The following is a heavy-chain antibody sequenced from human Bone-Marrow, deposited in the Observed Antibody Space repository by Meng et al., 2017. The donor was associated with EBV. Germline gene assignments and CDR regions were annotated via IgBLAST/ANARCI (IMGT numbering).Heavy chain of an antibody. CDR3: ARGVWDH. CDR2: INHSGNA. V-gene: IGHV4-34*01. J-gene: IGHJ4*02. D-gene: IGHD1-26*01. CDR1: GGSLSDSY. Sequence: VQIQRGGAGLLKPSDTLSLNCAVYGGSLSDSYWNWIRQSPGKGLEWIGEINHSGNADYNPSLKSRVTISVDTSKNHFSLKLSSVTAADTAVYYCARGVWDHWGQGILVTVFS.